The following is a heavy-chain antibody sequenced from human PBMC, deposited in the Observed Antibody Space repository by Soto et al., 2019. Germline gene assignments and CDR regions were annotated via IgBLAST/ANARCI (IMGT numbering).Heavy chain of an antibody. Sequence: SVKVSCKASGGTFSSYAISWVRQAPGQGLEWMGGIIPIFGTANYAQKFQGRVTITADESTSTACMELSSLRSEDTAVYYCAAAYSGSYPLWYYFDYWGQGXLVTVSS. D-gene: IGHD1-26*01. CDR2: IIPIFGTA. V-gene: IGHV1-69*13. J-gene: IGHJ4*02. CDR1: GGTFSSYA. CDR3: AAAYSGSYPLWYYFDY.